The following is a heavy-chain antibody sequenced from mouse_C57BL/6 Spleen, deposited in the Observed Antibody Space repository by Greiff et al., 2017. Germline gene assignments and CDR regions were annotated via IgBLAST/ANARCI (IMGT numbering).Heavy chain of an antibody. D-gene: IGHD2-3*01. CDR1: GYTFTDYY. CDR3: ARGGYYLYYAMDY. V-gene: IGHV1-26*01. J-gene: IGHJ4*01. Sequence: VQLQQSGPELVKPGASVKISCKASGYTFTDYYMNWVKQSHGKSLEWIGDINPNNGGTSYNQKFKGKATLTVDKSSSTAYMELRSLTSEDSAVYYCARGGYYLYYAMDYWGKGTSDTVSS. CDR2: INPNNGGT.